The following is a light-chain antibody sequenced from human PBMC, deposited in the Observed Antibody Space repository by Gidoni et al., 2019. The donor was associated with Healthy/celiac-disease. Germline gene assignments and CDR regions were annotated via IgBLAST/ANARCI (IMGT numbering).Light chain of an antibody. CDR3: MQDLQTHLT. CDR2: LGS. CDR1: QRLMHSNGYNY. V-gene: IGKV2-28*01. J-gene: IGKJ4*01. Sequence: DIVMTHSPRTRTVTPGEPASISCRSSQRLMHSNGYNYLNWYLQKPGQSPQLLIYLGSYQGSGVPDRCSGSGSSKDFTLKSSRLEADDVGFYCCMQDLQTHLTFXRXTKVEIK.